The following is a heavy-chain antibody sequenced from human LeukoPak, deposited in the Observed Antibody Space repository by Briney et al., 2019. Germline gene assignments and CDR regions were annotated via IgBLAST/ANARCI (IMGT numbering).Heavy chain of an antibody. V-gene: IGHV4-38-2*02. Sequence: SETLSLTCAVSGYSITSGYYWAWIRQPPGKGLEWIGSLFHSGSTYYNPSLKSRVTISVDTSKNQFALRLSSVTAADTAVFYCARDQYFDSEGGFDSWGQGTLVTASS. CDR2: LFHSGST. J-gene: IGHJ4*02. CDR1: GYSITSGYY. CDR3: ARDQYFDSEGGFDS. D-gene: IGHD3-9*01.